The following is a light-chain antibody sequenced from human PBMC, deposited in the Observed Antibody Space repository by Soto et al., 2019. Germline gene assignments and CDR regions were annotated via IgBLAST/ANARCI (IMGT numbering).Light chain of an antibody. V-gene: IGKV3-20*01. CDR1: QSVSYNY. CDR3: QQYGSSPQT. CDR2: GAS. J-gene: IGKJ1*01. Sequence: EIVLTQSPGTLSLSPVERATLSCRASQSVSYNYLAWYQQRPGQAPRLLVSGASHRPAGIPDRFTCSGSGTDFTLIISRLEPEDFGVYYCQQYGSSPQTVGQGTTVEI.